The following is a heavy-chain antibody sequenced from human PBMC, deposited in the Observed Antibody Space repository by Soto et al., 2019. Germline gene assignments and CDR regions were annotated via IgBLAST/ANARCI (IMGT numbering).Heavy chain of an antibody. J-gene: IGHJ4*01. CDR3: ARDCYYGSGSYNYFDY. D-gene: IGHD3-10*01. CDR2: INAGNGNT. V-gene: IGHV1-3*01. CDR1: GYIFTKYT. Sequence: ASVKVSCKASGYIFTKYTMHWVRQAPGQRPEWMGWINAGNGNTKYSQKFQGRVTITRDTSASTAHMELSSLTSEDTAVYYCARDCYYGSGSYNYFDYWG.